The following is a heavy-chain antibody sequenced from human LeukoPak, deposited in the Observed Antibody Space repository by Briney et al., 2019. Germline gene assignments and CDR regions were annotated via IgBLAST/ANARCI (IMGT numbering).Heavy chain of an antibody. D-gene: IGHD2-15*01. V-gene: IGHV4-39*07. CDR1: GGSISTDNCY. CDR2: IYYNGNT. J-gene: IGHJ4*02. CDR3: TRGVGSHVTDC. Sequence: SETLSLTCTVSGGSISTDNCYWGWIRQPPGKGLEWIGSIYYNGNTYYNPSLKSRVTISVDTSKNQFSLKVNSVTAADTAVYYCTRGVGSHVTDCWGQGTLVTVSS.